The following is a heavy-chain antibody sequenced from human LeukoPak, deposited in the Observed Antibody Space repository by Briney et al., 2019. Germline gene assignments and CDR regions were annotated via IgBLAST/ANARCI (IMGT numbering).Heavy chain of an antibody. CDR1: GGSISSSSYY. J-gene: IGHJ4*02. Sequence: SETLSLTCTVSGGSISSSSYYWGWIRQPPGKGLEWIGSIYYSGSTNYNPSLKSRVTMSVDTSKNQFSLKLSSVTAADTAVYYCAREYDILTGYKSHTCFDHWGQGTLVTVSS. D-gene: IGHD3-9*01. CDR3: AREYDILTGYKSHTCFDH. CDR2: IYYSGST. V-gene: IGHV4-39*07.